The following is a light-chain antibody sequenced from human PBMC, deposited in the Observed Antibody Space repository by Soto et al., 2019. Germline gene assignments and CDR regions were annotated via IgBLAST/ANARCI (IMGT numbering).Light chain of an antibody. CDR1: NSNIGNDY. CDR3: GTWDSSLSAYV. CDR2: DNN. Sequence: QSVLTQPPSVSAAPGQTVTISCSGSNSNIGNDYISWYQQLPGTAPKLLIYDNNKRPSVIPDRFSGSKSGTSATLGITGLQTGDEADYYCGTWDSSLSAYVFGTGTKLTVL. J-gene: IGLJ1*01. V-gene: IGLV1-51*01.